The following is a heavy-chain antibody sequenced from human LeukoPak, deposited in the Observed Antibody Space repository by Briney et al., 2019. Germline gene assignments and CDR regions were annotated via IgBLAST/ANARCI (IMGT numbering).Heavy chain of an antibody. V-gene: IGHV1-8*01. D-gene: IGHD2-2*01. CDR2: MSPISGNT. J-gene: IGHJ4*02. Sequence: VASVNVSCKASGYTFTSYDIHWVRQATGQGLAWMGWMSPISGNTGYAQKFQGRLTMTRNTAINTAYMELSGLRSEDTAVYYCARESGDILVVPYYWGQGTLVTVSS. CDR1: GYTFTSYD. CDR3: ARESGDILVVPYY.